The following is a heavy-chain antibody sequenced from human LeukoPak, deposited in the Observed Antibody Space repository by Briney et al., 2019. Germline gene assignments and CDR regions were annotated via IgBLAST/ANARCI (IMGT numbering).Heavy chain of an antibody. J-gene: IGHJ3*02. CDR3: ARESGRDDAFDI. D-gene: IGHD2-15*01. CDR2: ISSNGGST. CDR1: GFTFSSCA. V-gene: IGHV3-64*02. Sequence: GGSLRLSCAASGFTFSSCAIHWVRQAPGKGLEYVSGISSNGGSTYYADSVKGRFTISRDNSKNTLYLQMGSLRAEDMAVYYCARESGRDDAFDIWGQGTMVTVSS.